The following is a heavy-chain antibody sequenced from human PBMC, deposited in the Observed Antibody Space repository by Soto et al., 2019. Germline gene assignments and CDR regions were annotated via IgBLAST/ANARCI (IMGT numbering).Heavy chain of an antibody. J-gene: IGHJ3*02. CDR1: GGTFSSYA. D-gene: IGHD3-22*01. Sequence: QVQLVQSGAEVKKPGSSMKVSCKASGGTFSSYAISWVRQAPGQGLEWMGGIIPIFGTANDAQKFQGRVTITADESTSTAYMELSSLRSEDTAVYYCARAVRGTMIVVVNGALDIWGQGTMVTVSS. CDR3: ARAVRGTMIVVVNGALDI. CDR2: IIPIFGTA. V-gene: IGHV1-69*01.